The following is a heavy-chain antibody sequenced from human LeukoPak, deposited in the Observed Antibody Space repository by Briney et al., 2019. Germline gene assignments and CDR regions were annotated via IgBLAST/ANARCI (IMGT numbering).Heavy chain of an antibody. CDR2: ISYDGSNK. CDR1: GFTFSSYA. J-gene: IGHJ4*02. Sequence: GGSLRLSCAASGFTFSSYAMHWVRQAPGKGLEWVAVISYDGSNKYYADSVKGRFTISRDNAKNSLYLQMNSLRAEDTAVYYCARGLTGSGRTDYWGQGTLVTVSS. CDR3: ARGLTGSGRTDY. D-gene: IGHD3-9*01. V-gene: IGHV3-30-3*01.